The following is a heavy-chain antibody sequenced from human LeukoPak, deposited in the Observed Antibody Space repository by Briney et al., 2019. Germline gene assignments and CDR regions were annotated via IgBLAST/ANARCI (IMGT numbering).Heavy chain of an antibody. V-gene: IGHV3-11*04. CDR2: ISSSGSTI. CDR1: GFTFSDYY. D-gene: IGHD2-2*01. CDR3: ARDPRGVAPAAIPLNWFDP. Sequence: GGSLRLSCAASGFTFSDYYMSWIRQAPGKGLEWVSYISSSGSTIYYADSVKGRFTISRDNAKNPLYLQMNSLRAEDTAVYYCARDPRGVAPAAIPLNWFDPWGQGTLVTVSS. J-gene: IGHJ5*02.